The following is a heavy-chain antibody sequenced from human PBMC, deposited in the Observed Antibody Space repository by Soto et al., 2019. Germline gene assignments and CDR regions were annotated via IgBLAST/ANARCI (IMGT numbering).Heavy chain of an antibody. CDR1: GFIFSSYA. Sequence: QVHLVESGGGVVQPGRSLRLSCAASGFIFSSYAMHWVRQAPGKGLEWVAGISYSGNTKYYADSVKGRFTISRDNSKNTLYLQMNSLQVEDTAVYYCAESDWGQGTLVTVSS. CDR2: ISYSGNTK. V-gene: IGHV3-30-3*01. J-gene: IGHJ4*02. CDR3: AESD.